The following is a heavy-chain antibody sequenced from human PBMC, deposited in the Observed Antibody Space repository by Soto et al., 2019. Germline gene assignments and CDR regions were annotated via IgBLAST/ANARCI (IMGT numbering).Heavy chain of an antibody. D-gene: IGHD2-2*01. CDR3: AKDRSCSSTSCYHYYYGMDV. V-gene: IGHV3-23*01. Sequence: GGSLRLSCAASGFTFSSYAMSWVRQAPGKGLEWVSAISGSGGSTYYADSVKGRFTISRDNSKNTLYLQMNSLRAEDTAVYYCAKDRSCSSTSCYHYYYGMDVWGQGTTVTVSS. J-gene: IGHJ6*02. CDR1: GFTFSSYA. CDR2: ISGSGGST.